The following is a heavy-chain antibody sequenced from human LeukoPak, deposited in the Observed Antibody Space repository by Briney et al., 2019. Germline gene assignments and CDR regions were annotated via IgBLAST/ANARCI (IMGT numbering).Heavy chain of an antibody. Sequence: GESLKISCKGSGYSFNTYWIGWVRHMPGKGLEWMGIIYPGDSDTRYSPSLEGQVTISVDKSITTAYLQWSSLKASDTAMYYCARSWVTGYGTVLDYWGQGTLVTVSS. CDR2: IYPGDSDT. CDR1: GYSFNTYW. CDR3: ARSWVTGYGTVLDY. V-gene: IGHV5-51*01. D-gene: IGHD2-21*02. J-gene: IGHJ4*02.